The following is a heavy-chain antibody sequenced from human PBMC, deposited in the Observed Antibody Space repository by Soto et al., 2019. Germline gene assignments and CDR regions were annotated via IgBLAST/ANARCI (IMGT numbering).Heavy chain of an antibody. CDR3: AGGIGWLIDY. D-gene: IGHD6-19*01. J-gene: IGHJ4*02. V-gene: IGHV3-7*03. Sequence: EVQLVESGGGLVPPGGSLRLSCAASGLSFSRYWMNWFCQAPGKGPEWVAIIKQDGSEKKYVDSVKGRFTISRDNAKNSVFLHMDSLRAEYTAVYYCAGGIGWLIDYWGQGTLVTVSS. CDR1: GLSFSRYW. CDR2: IKQDGSEK.